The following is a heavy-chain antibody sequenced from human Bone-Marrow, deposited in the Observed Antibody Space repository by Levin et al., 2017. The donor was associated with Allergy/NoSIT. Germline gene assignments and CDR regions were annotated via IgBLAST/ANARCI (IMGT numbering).Heavy chain of an antibody. J-gene: IGHJ4*02. D-gene: IGHD1-26*01. Sequence: WGSLRLSCAASGFTFYNYAMNWVRQAPGKGLEWVSTVSGSGDSTYYADSVKGRFTISRDNSKNTLYLQMNTLRAEDTAVYYCAKDLRGGPPRYHDYWGQGTLVSVSS. V-gene: IGHV3-23*01. CDR3: AKDLRGGPPRYHDY. CDR1: GFTFYNYA. CDR2: VSGSGDST.